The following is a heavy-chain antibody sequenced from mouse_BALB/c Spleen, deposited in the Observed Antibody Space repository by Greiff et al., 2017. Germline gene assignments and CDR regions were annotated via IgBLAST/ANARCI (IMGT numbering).Heavy chain of an antibody. D-gene: IGHD1-1*01. CDR1: GFTFSDYY. CDR2: ISDGGSYT. CDR3: ARGDYYGSWYFDV. J-gene: IGHJ1*01. Sequence: EVQVVESGGGLVKPGGSLKLSCAASGFTFSDYYMYWVRQTPEKRLEWVATISDGGSYTYYPDSVKGRFTISRDNPKNTLFLQMTSLRSEDTAMYYCARGDYYGSWYFDVWGAGTTVTVSS. V-gene: IGHV5-4*02.